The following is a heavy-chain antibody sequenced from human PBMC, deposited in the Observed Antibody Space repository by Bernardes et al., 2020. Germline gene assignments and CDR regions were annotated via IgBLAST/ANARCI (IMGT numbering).Heavy chain of an antibody. Sequence: GGSLRLSCAASGFTFSSYAMRWVRQAPGKGLEWVSAISGSGGSTFYADSVKGRFTLSRDNSKNTLYLQMNSLRAEDTAVYYCAKDRGSGWYLGYYYYGMDVWGKGTTVTVSS. V-gene: IGHV3-23*01. CDR2: ISGSGGST. D-gene: IGHD6-19*01. CDR3: AKDRGSGWYLGYYYYGMDV. J-gene: IGHJ6*04. CDR1: GFTFSSYA.